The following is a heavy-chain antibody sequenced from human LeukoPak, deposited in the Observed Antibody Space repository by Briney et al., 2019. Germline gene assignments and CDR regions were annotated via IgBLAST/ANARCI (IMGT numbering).Heavy chain of an antibody. Sequence: SVKVSCKASGYSFTSHYMHWVRQAPGQGLEWMGGIIPIFGTANYAQKFQGRVTITADKSTSTAYMELSSLRSEDTAVYYCARGRPTTSIAAAGVNWFDPWGQGTLVTVSS. V-gene: IGHV1-69*06. CDR1: GYSFTSHY. CDR3: ARGRPTTSIAAAGVNWFDP. J-gene: IGHJ5*02. CDR2: IIPIFGTA. D-gene: IGHD6-13*01.